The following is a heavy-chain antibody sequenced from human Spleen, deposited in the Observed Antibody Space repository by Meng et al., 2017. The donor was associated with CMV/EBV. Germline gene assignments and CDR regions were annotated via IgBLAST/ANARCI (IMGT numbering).Heavy chain of an antibody. CDR3: ARDDSFDF. CDR2: ISYSASTI. Sequence: GESLRLSCAASGFTFSSYEMNWVRQAPGKGLEWVSYISYSASTIYYADSVKGRFTISRDNAKKSLYLQMNSLRADDTAVYYCARDDSFDFWGQGTMVTVSS. CDR1: GFTFSSYE. V-gene: IGHV3-48*03. J-gene: IGHJ3*01.